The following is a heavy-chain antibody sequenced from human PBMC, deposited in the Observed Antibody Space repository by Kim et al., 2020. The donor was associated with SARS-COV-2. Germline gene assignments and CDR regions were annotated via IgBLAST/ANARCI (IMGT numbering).Heavy chain of an antibody. V-gene: IGHV3-9*01. J-gene: IGHJ6*02. D-gene: IGHD3-10*01. Sequence: KGRFTISRDNAKNSLYLQMNSLRAEDTALYYCAKALYGSGSSYYYYGMDVWGQGTTVTVSS. CDR3: AKALYGSGSSYYYYGMDV.